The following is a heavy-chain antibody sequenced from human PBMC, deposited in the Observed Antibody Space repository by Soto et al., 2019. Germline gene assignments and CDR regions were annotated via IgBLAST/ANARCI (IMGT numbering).Heavy chain of an antibody. D-gene: IGHD4-17*01. J-gene: IGHJ4*02. CDR2: IIPILGIA. CDR3: ARDRGDYGDFN. V-gene: IGHV1-69*08. CDR1: GGTFSSYT. Sequence: QVQLVQSGAEVKKPGSSVKVSCKASGGTFSSYTISWVRQAPGQGLEWMGRIIPILGIANYAQKFQGRVTSTADKSTSTAYMELSSLRSEDTAVDYCARDRGDYGDFNWGQGTLVTVSA.